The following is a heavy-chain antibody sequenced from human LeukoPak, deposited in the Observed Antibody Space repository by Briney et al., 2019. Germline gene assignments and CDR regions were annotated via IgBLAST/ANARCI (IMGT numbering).Heavy chain of an antibody. CDR1: GGTFSSYA. CDR2: IIPILGIA. Sequence: SVKVSCKASGGTFSSYAISWVRQAPGQGLEWMGRIIPILGIANYAQKFQGRVTITADKSTSTAYMELSSLRSEDTAVYYCARGLGIAAAGLDYWGQGTLVTVSS. J-gene: IGHJ4*02. D-gene: IGHD6-13*01. V-gene: IGHV1-69*04. CDR3: ARGLGIAAAGLDY.